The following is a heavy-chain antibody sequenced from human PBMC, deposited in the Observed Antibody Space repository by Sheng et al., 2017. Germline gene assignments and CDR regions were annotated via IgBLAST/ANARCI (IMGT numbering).Heavy chain of an antibody. CDR1: GGSISSYY. CDR2: IYYSGST. Sequence: QVQLQESGPGLVKPSETLSLTCTVSGGSISSYYWSWIRQPPGKGLEWIGYIYYSGSTNYNPSLKSRVTISVDTSKNQFSLKLSSVTAADTAVYYCARAVGSGYDFDYWGQGTLGHRLL. V-gene: IGHV4-59*01. D-gene: IGHD5-12*01. J-gene: IGHJ4*02. CDR3: ARAVGSGYDFDY.